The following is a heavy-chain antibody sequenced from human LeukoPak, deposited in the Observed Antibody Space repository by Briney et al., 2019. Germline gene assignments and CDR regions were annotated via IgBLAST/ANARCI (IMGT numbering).Heavy chain of an antibody. CDR2: ISGSGGST. CDR3: AKPPLVYGDYVTGYFDY. J-gene: IGHJ4*02. V-gene: IGHV3-23*01. CDR1: GFTFSSYA. D-gene: IGHD4-17*01. Sequence: GGSLRLSCAASGFTFSSYAMSWVRQAPGKGLEWVSAISGSGGSTYYADSVKGRFTISRDNSKNTLYLQMNSLRAEDTAVYYCAKPPLVYGDYVTGYFDYWGQGTLVTVSS.